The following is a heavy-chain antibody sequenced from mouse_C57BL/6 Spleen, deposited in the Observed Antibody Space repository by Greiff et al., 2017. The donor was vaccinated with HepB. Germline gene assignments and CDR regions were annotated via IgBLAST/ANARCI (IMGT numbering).Heavy chain of an antibody. J-gene: IGHJ1*03. Sequence: VQGVESGAELVKPGASVKMSCKASGYTFTTYPIEWMKQNHGKSLEWIGNFHPYNDDTKYNEKFKGKATLTVEKSSSTVYLELSRLTSDDSAVYYCARNYYGSSYGYFDVWGTGTTVTVSS. V-gene: IGHV1-47*01. CDR1: GYTFTTYP. CDR2: FHPYNDDT. CDR3: ARNYYGSSYGYFDV. D-gene: IGHD1-1*01.